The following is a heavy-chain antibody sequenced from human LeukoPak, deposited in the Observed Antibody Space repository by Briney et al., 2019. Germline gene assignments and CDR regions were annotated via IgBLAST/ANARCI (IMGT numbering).Heavy chain of an antibody. J-gene: IGHJ5*02. CDR3: ASGQRFGYDDKNWFDP. Sequence: GGSLRLSCAASGFTFSSYSMNWVRQAPGKGPEWVSSISSSSSYIYYADSVKGRFTISRDNAKNSLYLQMNSLRAEDTAVYYCASGQRFGYDDKNWFDPWGQGTLVTVSS. CDR1: GFTFSSYS. V-gene: IGHV3-21*01. CDR2: ISSSSSYI. D-gene: IGHD3-10*01.